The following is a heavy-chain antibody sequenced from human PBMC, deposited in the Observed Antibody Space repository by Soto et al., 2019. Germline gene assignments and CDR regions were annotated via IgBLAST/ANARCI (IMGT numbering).Heavy chain of an antibody. V-gene: IGHV1-3*01. CDR3: VRRHVSATGIDWFDP. D-gene: IGHD6-13*01. CDR1: GYTFPRYG. CDR2: INAANGDT. Sequence: ASMKVSRMSSGYTFPRYGIRWVRPPPEQRLEWMGWINAANGDTKYSPKLRGGVTITRDTAASTAYMELSSLRSEDTAVYYCVRRHVSATGIDWFDPWGQGTLVTVSS. J-gene: IGHJ5*02.